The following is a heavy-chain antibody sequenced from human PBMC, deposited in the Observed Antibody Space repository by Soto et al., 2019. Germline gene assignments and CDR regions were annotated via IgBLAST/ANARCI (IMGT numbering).Heavy chain of an antibody. Sequence: PSETLSLTCTVSGGSISSYYWSWIRQPPGKGLEWIGYIYYSGSTNYNPSLKSRVTISVDTSKNQFSLKLSSVTAADTAVYYCASVYSGYGGGFDPWGQGTLVTVSS. CDR3: ASVYSGYGGGFDP. CDR2: IYYSGST. V-gene: IGHV4-59*01. D-gene: IGHD5-12*01. CDR1: GGSISSYY. J-gene: IGHJ5*02.